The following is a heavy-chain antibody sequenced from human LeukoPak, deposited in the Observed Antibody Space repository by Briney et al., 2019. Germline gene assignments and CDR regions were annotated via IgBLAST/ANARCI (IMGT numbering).Heavy chain of an antibody. CDR2: IYTGGST. J-gene: IGHJ4*02. Sequence: SETLSLTCTVSGGSISSYYWSWIRQPAGKGLEWIGRIYTGGSTNYNPSLKSRVTMSVDTSKNQFSLKLSSVTAADTAVYYCARVYGSGSYILTYYFDYWGQGTLVTVSS. V-gene: IGHV4-4*07. CDR1: GGSISSYY. CDR3: ARVYGSGSYILTYYFDY. D-gene: IGHD3-10*01.